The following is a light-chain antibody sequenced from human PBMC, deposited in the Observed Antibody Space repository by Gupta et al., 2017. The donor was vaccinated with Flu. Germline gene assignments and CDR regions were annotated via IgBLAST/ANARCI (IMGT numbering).Light chain of an antibody. V-gene: IGKV1-9*01. Sequence: PSFLSPSVGERVTITCRASQDISTYLTWYQKPPGKGPHFLIYNASTLESGVPSRFSGSGSGTEFILTISSLQPEDSATYYCQQFDRYPLTFGGGTKVEI. CDR1: QDISTY. CDR3: QQFDRYPLT. CDR2: NAS. J-gene: IGKJ4*01.